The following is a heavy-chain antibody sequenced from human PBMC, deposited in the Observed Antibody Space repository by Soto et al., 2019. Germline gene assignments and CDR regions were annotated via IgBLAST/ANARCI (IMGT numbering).Heavy chain of an antibody. CDR2: IYYIGNT. Sequence: QLQLQESGSGLVKPSETLSLTCIVSNGSISSRSSYWGWIRKTPGKGLEWIGRIYYIGNTYYNPSLKSRVTISIDTSKTQFSLKMNAVTAADTAVYFCGGQDYGAKGYYLENWGQGALVTVSS. CDR1: NGSISSRSSY. CDR3: GGQDYGAKGYYLEN. J-gene: IGHJ4*02. V-gene: IGHV4-39*01. D-gene: IGHD4-17*01.